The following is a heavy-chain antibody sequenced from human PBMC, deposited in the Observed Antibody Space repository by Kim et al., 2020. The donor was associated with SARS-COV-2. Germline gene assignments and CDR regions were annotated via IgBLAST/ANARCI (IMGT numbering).Heavy chain of an antibody. J-gene: IGHJ3*02. D-gene: IGHD3-10*01. CDR2: IYHSGST. CDR1: GYSISSGYY. V-gene: IGHV4-38-2*02. Sequence: SETLSLTCTVSGYSISSGYYWGWIRQPPGKGLEWIGSIYHSGSTYYNPSLKSRVTISVDTSKNQFSLKLSSVTAADTAVYYCARTMITMVRGVMDAFDI. CDR3: ARTMITMVRGVMDAFDI.